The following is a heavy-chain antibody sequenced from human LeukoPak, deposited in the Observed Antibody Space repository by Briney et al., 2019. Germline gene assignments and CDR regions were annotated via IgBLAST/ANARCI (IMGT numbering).Heavy chain of an antibody. CDR1: GGTFSSYA. D-gene: IGHD6-19*01. CDR3: ARFAVHRRITVAGQFGLDY. V-gene: IGHV1-69*05. CDR2: IIPIFGTA. J-gene: IGHJ4*02. Sequence: SVKVSCKASGGTFSSYAISWVRQAPGQGLEWMGGIIPIFGTANYAQKFQGRVTMTRDTSTSTVYMELSSLRSEDTAVYYCARFAVHRRITVAGQFGLDYWGQGTLVSLSS.